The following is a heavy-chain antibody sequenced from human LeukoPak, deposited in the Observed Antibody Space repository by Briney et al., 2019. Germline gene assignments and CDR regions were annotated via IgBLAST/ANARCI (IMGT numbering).Heavy chain of an antibody. CDR3: ARVAHALDI. CDR1: GGSISSSSYY. Sequence: SSETLSLTCTVYGGSISSSSYYWGWIRQPPGKGLEWIGYIYYSGSTYYTPSLKSRVTISVDTSKNQFSLKLSSVTAADTAVYYCARVAHALDIWGPGTMVTVSS. J-gene: IGHJ3*02. CDR2: IYYSGST. V-gene: IGHV4-30-4*08.